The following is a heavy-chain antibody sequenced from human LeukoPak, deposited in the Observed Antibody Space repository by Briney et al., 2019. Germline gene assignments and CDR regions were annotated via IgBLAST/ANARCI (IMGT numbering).Heavy chain of an antibody. V-gene: IGHV3-74*01. J-gene: IGHJ4*02. Sequence: GGSLRLSCAASRFTFSSYWMHWVRQAPGKGLVWVARINTDGSTTGYTDSVKGRFAISRDNAKNTLYLQMSSLRVEDTAVYYCANFGGDWANDCWGQGTLVTVSS. CDR2: INTDGSTT. CDR3: ANFGGDWANDC. CDR1: RFTFSSYW. D-gene: IGHD2-21*02.